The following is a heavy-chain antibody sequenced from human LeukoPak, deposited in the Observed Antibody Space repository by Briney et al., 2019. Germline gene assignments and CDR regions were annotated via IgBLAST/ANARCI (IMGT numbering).Heavy chain of an antibody. D-gene: IGHD6-19*01. V-gene: IGHV1-46*01. CDR1: GYTFTSYY. CDR2: INPSGGST. Sequence: ASVKVSCKASGYTFTSYYMHWVRQVPGQGLEWMGIINPSGGSTSYAQKFQGRVTMTRDMSTSTVYMELSSLRSEDTAVYYCARDHSSGWYLYYYYYMGVWGKGTTVTVSS. CDR3: ARDHSSGWYLYYYYYMGV. J-gene: IGHJ6*03.